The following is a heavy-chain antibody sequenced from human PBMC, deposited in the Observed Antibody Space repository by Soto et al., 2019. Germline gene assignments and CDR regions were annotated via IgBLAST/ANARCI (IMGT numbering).Heavy chain of an antibody. V-gene: IGHV4-4*07. CDR2: IYTSGST. J-gene: IGHJ3*02. Sequence: QVQLQESGPGLVKPSETLSLTCTVSGGSISSYYWSWIRQPAGKGLEWIGRIYTSGSTNYNPSLKGRVIMSVATYKSRFFLKLSSVTAADTAVYYCSGSGGSGSNAFDIWGQGTMVTVSS. D-gene: IGHD2-8*02. CDR1: GGSISSYY. CDR3: SGSGGSGSNAFDI.